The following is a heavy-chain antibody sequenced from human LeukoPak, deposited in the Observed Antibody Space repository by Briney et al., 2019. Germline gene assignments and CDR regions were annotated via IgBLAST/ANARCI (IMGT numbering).Heavy chain of an antibody. V-gene: IGHV3-23*01. CDR2: ISGSGGST. J-gene: IGHJ4*02. Sequence: GGSLRLSCAASGFTFSSYAMSWVRQAPGKGLEWVSAISGSGGSTYYADSVKGRFTISRDNSKNTLYLQMNSLRAEDTAVFYCAKRTVGDYGRNFDYWGQGTLVTVSS. CDR3: AKRTVGDYGRNFDY. D-gene: IGHD4-17*01. CDR1: GFTFSSYA.